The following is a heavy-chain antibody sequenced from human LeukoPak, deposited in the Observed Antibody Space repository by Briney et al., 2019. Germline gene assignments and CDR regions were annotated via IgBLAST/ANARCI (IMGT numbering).Heavy chain of an antibody. V-gene: IGHV3-7*01. Sequence: GGSLRLSCAASGFTFSSAWMSWVRQAPGKGLEWVANIKQDGSEKYYVDSVKGRFTISRDNAKNSLYLQMHSLRAEDTAVYYCAGRFDAEGGYWGQGTLVTVSS. J-gene: IGHJ4*02. CDR1: GFTFSSAW. CDR2: IKQDGSEK. CDR3: AGRFDAEGGY. D-gene: IGHD3-10*01.